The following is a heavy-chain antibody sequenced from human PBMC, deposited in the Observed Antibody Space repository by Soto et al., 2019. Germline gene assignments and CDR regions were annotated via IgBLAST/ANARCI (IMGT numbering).Heavy chain of an antibody. Sequence: PGGSLRLSCAASGFTFSSYGMHWVRQAPGKGLEWVAVIWYDGSNKYYADSVKGRFTISRDNSKNTLYLQMNSLRAEDTAVYYCARDRHYDFWSGYNNGMDGWGQGTTVTVSS. J-gene: IGHJ6*02. V-gene: IGHV3-33*08. CDR3: ARDRHYDFWSGYNNGMDG. D-gene: IGHD3-3*01. CDR2: IWYDGSNK. CDR1: GFTFSSYG.